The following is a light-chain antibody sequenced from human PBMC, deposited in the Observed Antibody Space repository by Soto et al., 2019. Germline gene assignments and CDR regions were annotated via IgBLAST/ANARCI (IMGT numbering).Light chain of an antibody. CDR3: HQYYSAPLT. J-gene: IGKJ4*01. CDR1: QSVLTTDSNNKNY. Sequence: DIVMTQSPDSLAVSLGERATITCRSSQSVLTTDSNNKNYSAWYQHKSGQPPRLLIYWASTRESGVPDRFSGSWSGTEFTLTISSLQAEYEVFYICHQYYSAPLTFGAGTKVEIK. V-gene: IGKV4-1*01. CDR2: WAS.